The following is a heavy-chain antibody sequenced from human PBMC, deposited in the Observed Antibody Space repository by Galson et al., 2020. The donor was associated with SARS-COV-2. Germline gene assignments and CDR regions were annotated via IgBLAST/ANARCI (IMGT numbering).Heavy chain of an antibody. CDR3: ARDLEGCSTSCYGTSGVIDY. J-gene: IGHJ4*02. CDR2: ISAYNGNT. V-gene: IGHV1-18*01. Sequence: ASVKVSCKASGYTFTSYGISWVRQAPGQGLEWMGWISAYNGNTNYAQKLQGRVTMTTDTSTSTAYMELRSLRSDDTAVYYCARDLEGCSTSCYGTSGVIDYWGQGTLVTVSS. CDR1: GYTFTSYG. D-gene: IGHD2-2*01.